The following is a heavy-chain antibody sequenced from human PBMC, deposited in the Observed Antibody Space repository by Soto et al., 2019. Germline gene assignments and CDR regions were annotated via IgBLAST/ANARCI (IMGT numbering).Heavy chain of an antibody. CDR3: ACNWGNSLKNWLDP. J-gene: IGHJ5*02. Sequence: QVQLVQSGPEVRVPGSSVKVSCKASAGTFPHFALSWVRQAPGQGLGWVGGIIPVLSTTTYAQKFQGRVSIIADESTHTVYMELSSLRSDDPAVYYCACNWGNSLKNWLDPWGQGNLVTVSS. CDR1: AGTFPHFA. D-gene: IGHD7-27*01. V-gene: IGHV1-69*01. CDR2: IIPVLSTT.